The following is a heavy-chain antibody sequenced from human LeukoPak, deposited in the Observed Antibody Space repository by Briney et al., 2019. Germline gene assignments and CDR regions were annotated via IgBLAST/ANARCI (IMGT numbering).Heavy chain of an antibody. D-gene: IGHD2-15*01. CDR1: GFTFSSYE. V-gene: IGHV3-48*03. Sequence: PGGSLRLSCAASGFTFSSYEMNWVRQAPGKGLEWVSYISSSGSTIYYADSVKGRFTISRDNAKNSLYLQMNSLRAEDTAVYYCARVHRSPRQPSVVFDIWGQGTMVTVSS. CDR2: ISSSGSTI. CDR3: ARVHRSPRQPSVVFDI. J-gene: IGHJ3*02.